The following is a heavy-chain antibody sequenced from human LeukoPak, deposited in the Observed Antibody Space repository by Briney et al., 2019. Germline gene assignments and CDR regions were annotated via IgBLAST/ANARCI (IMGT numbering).Heavy chain of an antibody. D-gene: IGHD6-13*01. J-gene: IGHJ3*02. CDR2: ISSSSSYI. Sequence: GSLRLSCAASGFTFSSYSMNWVRQAPGKGLEWVSSISSSSSYIYYADSVKGRFTISRDNAKNSLYLQMNSLRAEDTAVYYCARDGSSYAFDIWGQGTMVTVSS. CDR1: GFTFSSYS. V-gene: IGHV3-21*01. CDR3: ARDGSSYAFDI.